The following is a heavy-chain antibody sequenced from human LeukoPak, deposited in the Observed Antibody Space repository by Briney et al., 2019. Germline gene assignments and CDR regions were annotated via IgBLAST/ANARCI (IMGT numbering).Heavy chain of an antibody. V-gene: IGHV1-2*02. D-gene: IGHD6-6*01. CDR3: AGGHGAFEYSSSEPCEK. CDR1: GYTFTGYY. CDR2: INPNSGGT. Sequence: ASLKVSCKASGYTFTGYYMHWVRQAPGQGLEWMGWINPNSGGTNYAQKFQGRVTMTRDTSISTAYMELSRLRSDDTAVYYCAGGHGAFEYSSSEPCEKWGQGTLVTVSS. J-gene: IGHJ4*02.